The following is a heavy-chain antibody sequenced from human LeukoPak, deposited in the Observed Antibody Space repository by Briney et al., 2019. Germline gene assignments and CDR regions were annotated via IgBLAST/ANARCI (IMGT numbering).Heavy chain of an antibody. Sequence: GGSLRLSCVVSGFTFSTYGRFAMHWLRQAPGKGLEWVAVLSYDGSEKKYADSVKGRFTISRDNSKNIVYLEMNSLRVEDTAVYYCARDRGGSGSYLTYWFDPWGQGTLVTVSS. J-gene: IGHJ5*02. CDR2: LSYDGSEK. D-gene: IGHD3-10*01. CDR3: ARDRGGSGSYLTYWFDP. V-gene: IGHV3-30*01. CDR1: GFTFSTYGRFA.